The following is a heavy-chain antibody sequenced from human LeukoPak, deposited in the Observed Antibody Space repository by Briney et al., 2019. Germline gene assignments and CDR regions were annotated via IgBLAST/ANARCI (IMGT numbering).Heavy chain of an antibody. CDR2: LKPDGSDG. J-gene: IGHJ3*02. CDR3: ARIGSNAFDI. CDR1: GFTFSSYW. V-gene: IGHV3-7*05. Sequence: GGSLRLSCAASGFTFSSYWMGWVRQPPAKGLEWVGNLKPDGSDGYYIGSVRGRFTISRDNAENSLSLQMNSLRGEDTAVYYCARIGSNAFDIWGQGTLVTVSS.